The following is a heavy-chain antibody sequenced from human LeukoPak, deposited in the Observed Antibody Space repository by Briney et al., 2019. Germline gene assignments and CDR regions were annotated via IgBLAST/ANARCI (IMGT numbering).Heavy chain of an antibody. D-gene: IGHD3-22*01. CDR1: GGSISSTSYY. V-gene: IGHV4-39*07. Sequence: PSETLSLTCVVSGGSISSTSYYWGWIRQPPGKGLEWIGSMYFSGNTNYNPSLDSRVIISVDTSKNQFSLKLISVTAADTAGYYCARANRVVITHDCWGQGTLVTVSS. J-gene: IGHJ4*01. CDR3: ARANRVVITHDC. CDR2: MYFSGNT.